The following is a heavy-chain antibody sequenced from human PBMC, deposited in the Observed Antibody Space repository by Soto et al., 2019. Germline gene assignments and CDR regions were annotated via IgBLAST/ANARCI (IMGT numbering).Heavy chain of an antibody. CDR2: ISYDGDNK. CDR3: ARGTTTSAFSVMDV. CDR1: GFTFSYHA. V-gene: IGHV3-30-3*01. Sequence: GGSLRLSCAASGFTFSYHALNWVRQAPGKGLEWVAVISYDGDNKYIAEAVKGRLTISRDNPKNTVSLQMNSLRTEDTAMYFCARGTTTSAFSVMDVWGQGTKVTVSS. D-gene: IGHD1-1*01. J-gene: IGHJ6*02.